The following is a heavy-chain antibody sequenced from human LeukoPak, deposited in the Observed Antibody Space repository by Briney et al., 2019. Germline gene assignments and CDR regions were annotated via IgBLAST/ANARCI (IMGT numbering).Heavy chain of an antibody. CDR3: ARVNWNYALGFYYYYYMDV. V-gene: IGHV1-69*05. D-gene: IGHD1-7*01. J-gene: IGHJ6*03. CDR1: GGTFSSYA. CDR2: IIPIFGTA. Sequence: AASVKVSCKASGGTFSSYAISWVRQAPGQGLEWMGGIIPIFGTANYAQKFQGRVTITTDESTSTAYMELSSLRSEDTAVYYCARVNWNYALGFYYYYYMDVWGKGTTVTVS.